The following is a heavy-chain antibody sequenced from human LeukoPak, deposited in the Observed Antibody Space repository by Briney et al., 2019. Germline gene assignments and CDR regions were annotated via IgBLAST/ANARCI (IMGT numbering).Heavy chain of an antibody. CDR1: GYTFTSYG. J-gene: IGHJ4*02. CDR2: IIPIFGTA. Sequence: ASVKVSCKASGYTFTSYGISWVRQAPGQGLEWMGGIIPIFGTANYAQKFQGRVTITADESTSTAYMELSSLRSEDTAVYYCAAPVDYDILTGLDYWGQGTLVTVSS. D-gene: IGHD3-9*01. CDR3: AAPVDYDILTGLDY. V-gene: IGHV1-69*13.